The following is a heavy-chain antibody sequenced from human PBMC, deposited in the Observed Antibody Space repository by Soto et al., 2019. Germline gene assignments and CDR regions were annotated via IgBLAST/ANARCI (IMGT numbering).Heavy chain of an antibody. CDR1: GLIFSDYH. V-gene: IGHV3-72*01. D-gene: IGHD6-19*01. J-gene: IGHJ6*02. CDR2: IRRKANSYTT. CDR3: AMLGGWSGGSSGMDD. Sequence: EVQLVESGGGLVKPGGSPRLSCAASGLIFSDYHMDWVRQAPGKGLEWVGRIRRKANSYTTEYAASGKGRFTISIDDSKNSLYLQMNSLKSEDTAVYYCAMLGGWSGGSSGMDDWGQGTTVTVSS.